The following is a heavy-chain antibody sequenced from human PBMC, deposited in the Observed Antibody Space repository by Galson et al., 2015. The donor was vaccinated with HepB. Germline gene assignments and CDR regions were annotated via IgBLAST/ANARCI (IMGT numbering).Heavy chain of an antibody. CDR2: IYPGDSDT. D-gene: IGHD6-13*01. Sequence: QSGAEVKKPGESLKISCKGSGYSFTSYWIGWVRQMPGKGLEWMGIIYPGDSDTRYSPSFQGQVTISADKSISTAYLQWSSLRASDTAMYYCAIPDPGYSSSWSRRGYYYYYYMDVWGKGTTVTVSS. CDR3: AIPDPGYSSSWSRRGYYYYYYMDV. V-gene: IGHV5-51*01. CDR1: GYSFTSYW. J-gene: IGHJ6*03.